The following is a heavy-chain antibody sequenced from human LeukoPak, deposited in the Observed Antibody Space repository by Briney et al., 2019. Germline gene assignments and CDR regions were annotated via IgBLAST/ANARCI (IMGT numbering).Heavy chain of an antibody. D-gene: IGHD2-2*02. Sequence: GASVKVSCKASGYTFTGHYIHWVRQAPGQGLEWMGWINPNSGGTKYAQKFQGRVTLTRDTSISTSYMELSRLISDDTAVYYCARVGYCSSTSCYTRGFTFDIWGQGTMVTVSS. V-gene: IGHV1-2*02. CDR1: GYTFTGHY. J-gene: IGHJ3*02. CDR3: ARVGYCSSTSCYTRGFTFDI. CDR2: INPNSGGT.